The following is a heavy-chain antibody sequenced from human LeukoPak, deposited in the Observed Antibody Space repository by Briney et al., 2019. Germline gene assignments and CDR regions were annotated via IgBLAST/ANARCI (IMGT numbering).Heavy chain of an antibody. CDR3: ASGYDFRNDY. Sequence: SETLSLTCAVSGGSISSGGYSWSWIRQPPGKGLEWIGYIYHSGSTYYNPSLKSRVTISVDTSKNQFSLKLSSVTAADTAVYYCASGYDFRNDYWGQGTLVTVSS. J-gene: IGHJ4*02. CDR2: IYHSGST. V-gene: IGHV4-30-2*01. CDR1: GGSISSGGYS. D-gene: IGHD3-3*01.